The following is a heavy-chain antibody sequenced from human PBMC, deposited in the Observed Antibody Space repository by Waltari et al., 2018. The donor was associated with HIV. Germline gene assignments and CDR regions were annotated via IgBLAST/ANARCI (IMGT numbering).Heavy chain of an antibody. CDR1: GFTFSSYA. V-gene: IGHV3-23*01. D-gene: IGHD1-26*01. J-gene: IGHJ4*02. CDR3: AKCLGGSYSFDY. CDR2: NRGGGVNR. Sequence: EVQLLESGGGLVQPGGSLRLSCAASGFTFSSYAMSFVRQAPGKGLGGVSANRGGGVNRYDEDSVKGRFTISRDNSKNTLDLQMNSLRVEDTAVHYCAKCLGGSYSFDYWGQGTLVTVSS.